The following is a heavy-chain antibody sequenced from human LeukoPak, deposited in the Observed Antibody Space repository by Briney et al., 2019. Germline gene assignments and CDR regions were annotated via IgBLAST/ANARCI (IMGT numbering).Heavy chain of an antibody. CDR3: ANQEFCSSTSCEYFQH. D-gene: IGHD2-2*01. CDR1: GFTFDDYG. J-gene: IGHJ1*01. CDR2: ISGSGGST. Sequence: GGSLRLSCAASGFTFDDYGMSWVRQAPGKGLEWVSAISGSGGSTYYADSVKGRFTISRDNSKNTLYLQMNSLRAEDTAVYYCANQEFCSSTSCEYFQHWGQGTLVTVSS. V-gene: IGHV3-23*01.